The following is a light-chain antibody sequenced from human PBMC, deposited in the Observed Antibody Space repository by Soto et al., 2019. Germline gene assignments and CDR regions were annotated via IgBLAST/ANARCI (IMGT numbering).Light chain of an antibody. CDR2: SNN. CDR1: SSNIGSNT. J-gene: IGLJ1*01. V-gene: IGLV1-44*01. CDR3: AAWDDSLNGHYV. Sequence: QSVLTQPPSASGTPGQRVTISCSGSSSNIGSNTVNWYQQLPGTAPKHLIYSNNQRPSGATDRFSGSKSGTSASLAISGLQSEDEADYYCAAWDDSLNGHYVFGTGTKLTVL.